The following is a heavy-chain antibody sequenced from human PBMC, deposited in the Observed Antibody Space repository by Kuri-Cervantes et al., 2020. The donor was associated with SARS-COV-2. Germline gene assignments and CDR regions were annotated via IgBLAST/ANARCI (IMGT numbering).Heavy chain of an antibody. J-gene: IGHJ5*02. CDR3: ARNLGGLVYYDFWSAEGFDP. CDR1: GGSLSSGDYY. CDR2: IYYSGSA. D-gene: IGHD3-3*01. Sequence: SETLSLTCTVSGGSLSSGDYYWTWVRQPPGKGLEWIGNIYYSGSASYNPSLKSRLTISVDTSSKQFSLHLGSVTAADTAVYYCARNLGGLVYYDFWSAEGFDPWGQGTLVTVSS. V-gene: IGHV4-61*08.